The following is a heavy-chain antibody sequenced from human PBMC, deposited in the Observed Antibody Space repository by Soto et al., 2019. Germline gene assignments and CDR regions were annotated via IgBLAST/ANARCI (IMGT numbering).Heavy chain of an antibody. CDR1: GYTFTSYG. CDR3: ARDGEYYDFWSGYYGMGGPYYGMDV. D-gene: IGHD3-3*01. CDR2: ISAYNGNT. J-gene: IGHJ6*02. V-gene: IGHV1-18*01. Sequence: VASVKVSCKASGYTFTSYGISWVRQAPGQGLEWMGWISAYNGNTNYAQKLQGRVTMTTDTSTSTAYMELRSLRSDDTAVYYCARDGEYYDFWSGYYGMGGPYYGMDVWGQGTTVTVSS.